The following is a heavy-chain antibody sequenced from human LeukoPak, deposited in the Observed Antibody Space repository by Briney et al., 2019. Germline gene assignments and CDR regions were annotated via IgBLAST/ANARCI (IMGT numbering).Heavy chain of an antibody. D-gene: IGHD3-22*01. CDR2: IHYSGST. V-gene: IGHV4-59*01. CDR1: DGSISSYY. J-gene: IGHJ4*02. CDR3: ARWGHFDSSGYFVVDY. Sequence: SETLSLTCTISDGSISSYYWNWIRQSPGKGLEWIGHIHYSGSTHYNPSLQSRVSISIDTSKNHFSLRLRSVTAVDTAVYYCARWGHFDSSGYFVVDYWGQGTLVTVSS.